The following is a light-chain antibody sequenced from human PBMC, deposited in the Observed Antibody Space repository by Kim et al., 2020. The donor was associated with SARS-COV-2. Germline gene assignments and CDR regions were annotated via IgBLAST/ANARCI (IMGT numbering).Light chain of an antibody. Sequence: VVLRQTVRMTCQGDSLRSYYALRYQQKPGQASIGVLYGKNNRPSGIPDRFSGSSSGNTSSLTITVTQAGDEADYYCNSRDSNDNVVFGGGTQLTVL. V-gene: IGLV3-19*01. J-gene: IGLJ2*01. CDR2: GKN. CDR3: NSRDSNDNVV. CDR1: SLRSYY.